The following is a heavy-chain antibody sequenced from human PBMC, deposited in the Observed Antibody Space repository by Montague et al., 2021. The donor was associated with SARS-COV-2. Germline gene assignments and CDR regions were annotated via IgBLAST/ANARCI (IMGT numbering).Heavy chain of an antibody. CDR2: VYYSGST. J-gene: IGHJ6*02. CDR1: GDSISNHY. V-gene: IGHV4-59*11. D-gene: IGHD3-9*01. CDR3: ARDGSLRFEILIGPRHYYYGMDV. Sequence: SETLSLTCSVSGDSISNHYWSWIRQPPGKGPDWIGSVYYSGSTYYNPSLKSRVTISVDTSKNQFSLKLSSVTAADTAVYYCARDGSLRFEILIGPRHYYYGMDVWGQGTKVNVSS.